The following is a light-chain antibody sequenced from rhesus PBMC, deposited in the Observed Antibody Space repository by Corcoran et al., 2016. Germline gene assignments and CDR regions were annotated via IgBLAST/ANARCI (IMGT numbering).Light chain of an antibody. CDR2: GVS. Sequence: QSAPTQPPSVSGSPGQSVTISCTGASSDVGFYNYVSWYQHNPGKAPKILISGVSNRPSGVSDRFSVSKSGNTASLTISGLQAEDEADYYCCSYTTSSNYIFGSGTRLTVL. CDR1: SSDVGFYNY. CDR3: CSYTTSSNYI. V-gene: IGLV2S7*01. J-gene: IGLJ1*01.